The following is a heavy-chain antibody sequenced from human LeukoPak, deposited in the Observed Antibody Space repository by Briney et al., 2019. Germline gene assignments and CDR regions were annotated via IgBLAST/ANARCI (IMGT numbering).Heavy chain of an antibody. CDR1: GGSISSYY. Sequence: SETLSLTCTVSGGSISSYYWSWIRQPPGKGLEWIGDISNSGSTSYNPSLKSRVTISIDTSKNQFSLKLSSVTAADTAVYYCGRDALVGYFSYYYMDVWGKGTTVTVSS. J-gene: IGHJ6*03. V-gene: IGHV4-59*01. CDR2: ISNSGST. D-gene: IGHD2-15*01. CDR3: GRDALVGYFSYYYMDV.